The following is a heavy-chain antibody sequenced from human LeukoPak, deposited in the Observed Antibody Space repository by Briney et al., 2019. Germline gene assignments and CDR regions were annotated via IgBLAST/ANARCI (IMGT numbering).Heavy chain of an antibody. CDR3: ARDRAYYDFWSGYYWGGNSTNHFDY. J-gene: IGHJ4*02. V-gene: IGHV4-39*07. Sequence: SETLSLTCTVSGGSISSSSYYWGWIRQPPGKGLEWIGSIYYSGSTYYNPSLKSRVTISVDTSKNQFSLKLSSVTAADTAVYYCARDRAYYDFWSGYYWGGNSTNHFDYWGQGTLVTVSS. CDR1: GGSISSSSYY. D-gene: IGHD3-3*01. CDR2: IYYSGST.